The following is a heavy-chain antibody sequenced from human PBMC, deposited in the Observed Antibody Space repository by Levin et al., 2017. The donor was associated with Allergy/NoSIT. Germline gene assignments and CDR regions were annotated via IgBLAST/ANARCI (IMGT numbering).Heavy chain of an antibody. J-gene: IGHJ4*02. CDR3: AKDGSGGPFDS. D-gene: IGHD4-23*01. CDR2: TSYDGSKK. V-gene: IGHV3-30*18. Sequence: GGSLRLSCVASGFTFSSYGMHWVRQAPGKGLEWVAVTSYDGSKKHYADSVKGRFTISRDNSKNTLYLQMNSLRAEDTAVYYCAKDGSGGPFDSWGQGTLVTVSS. CDR1: GFTFSSYG.